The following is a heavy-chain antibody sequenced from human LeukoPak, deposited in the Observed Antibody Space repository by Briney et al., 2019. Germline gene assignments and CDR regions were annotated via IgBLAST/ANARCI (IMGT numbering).Heavy chain of an antibody. V-gene: IGHV4-39*07. J-gene: IGHJ2*01. D-gene: IGHD6-19*01. CDR2: IYYTGST. CDR1: GGSISSSIYY. Sequence: SETLSLTCIVSGGSISSSIYYWGWIRQPPGKGLEWIGSIYYTGSTYYNPSLKSRDTISVDTSKNQFSLKLSSVTAADTAVHFCAVTGFSTGWPHYWNFDLWGRGTLVSVSS. CDR3: AVTGFSTGWPHYWNFDL.